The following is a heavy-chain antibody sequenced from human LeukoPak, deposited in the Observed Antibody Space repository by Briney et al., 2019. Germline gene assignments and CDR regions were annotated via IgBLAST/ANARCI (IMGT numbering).Heavy chain of an antibody. J-gene: IGHJ5*02. D-gene: IGHD6-19*01. Sequence: PGGSLRLSCAASGFTFSDYSMHWVRQAPGKGLEWVTIISYDGYKKYYADSVKGRFTISRGNSKNMLYLQMNSLRPEDAAVYYCARELEAEEEGLSTWGQGTLVTVSS. CDR1: GFTFSDYS. CDR3: ARELEAEEEGLST. CDR2: ISYDGYKK. V-gene: IGHV3-30-3*01.